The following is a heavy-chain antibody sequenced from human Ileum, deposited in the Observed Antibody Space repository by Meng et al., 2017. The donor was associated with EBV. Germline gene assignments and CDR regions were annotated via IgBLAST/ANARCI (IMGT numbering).Heavy chain of an antibody. CDR1: GFTFSSYW. D-gene: IGHD1-20*01. Sequence: EVQVVESGGGLVQPGGALRLSCAASGFTFSSYWMHWVRQAPGKGLLWVSRINGDGSGSNYADSVKGRFTISRDNAKNTLSLQMNSLRAEDTAVYYCVRDGDNWNFDYWGQGTLVTVSS. CDR3: VRDGDNWNFDY. V-gene: IGHV3-74*01. J-gene: IGHJ4*02. CDR2: INGDGSGS.